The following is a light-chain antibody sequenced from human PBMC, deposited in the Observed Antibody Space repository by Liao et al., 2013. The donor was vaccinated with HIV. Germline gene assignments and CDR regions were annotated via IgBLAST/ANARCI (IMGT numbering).Light chain of an antibody. CDR2: YDS. CDR3: QVWDSSSDRGV. CDR1: DIGSKS. Sequence: SYELTQPPSVSVAPGKTARITCGGNDIGSKSVHWYQQKPGQAPVVVIYYDSERPSGIPERFSGSNPGNTATLTISRVEAGDEADYYCQVWDSSSDRGVFGGGTKLTVL. V-gene: IGLV3-21*01. J-gene: IGLJ2*01.